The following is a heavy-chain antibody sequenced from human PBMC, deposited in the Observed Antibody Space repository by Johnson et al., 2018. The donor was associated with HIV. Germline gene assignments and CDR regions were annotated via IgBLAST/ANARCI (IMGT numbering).Heavy chain of an antibody. J-gene: IGHJ3*02. CDR2: IKSKTDGGTI. D-gene: IGHD1-26*01. Sequence: EVQLVESGGDLVEPGESLRLSCVASGFTFSNAWMHWVRQAPGKGLEWVGRIKSKTDGGTIDYAAPVKGRFTISRDDSKNTLYLQMNSLKTEDTALYYCNTDRVDGGGSYYNAFGIWGQGTMVTVSS. CDR1: GFTFSNAW. CDR3: NTDRVDGGGSYYNAFGI. V-gene: IGHV3-15*01.